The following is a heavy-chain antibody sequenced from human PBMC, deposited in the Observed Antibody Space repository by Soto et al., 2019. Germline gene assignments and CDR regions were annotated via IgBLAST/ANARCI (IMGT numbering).Heavy chain of an antibody. V-gene: IGHV4-59*01. CDR2: ITYSATP. CDR1: ADSLSTYF. D-gene: IGHD3-22*01. CDR3: ARESVGSGWKFDF. J-gene: IGHJ4*01. Sequence: SQTRSLTCSVSADSLSTYFWSCIRQPPGKGLEWIGYITYSATPNYNPALKSRVIISIDTSKNQFSMKVNSVTAADTALYYCARESVGSGWKFDFSGHGILVTVS.